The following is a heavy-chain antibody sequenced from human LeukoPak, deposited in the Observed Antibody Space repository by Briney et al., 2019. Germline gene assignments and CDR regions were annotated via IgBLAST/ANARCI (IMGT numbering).Heavy chain of an antibody. CDR1: GYTFISHG. CDR2: ITGYNGKT. J-gene: IGHJ4*02. D-gene: IGHD1-1*01. Sequence: ASVKVSCEASGYTFISHGISWVRQAPGQGLEWMGRITGYNGKTNYAQKFQDRVTMTTDASTSTTYMEMRSLRSDDTAVYYCARGGQLDYWGQGTLVTVSS. V-gene: IGHV1-18*01. CDR3: ARGGQLDY.